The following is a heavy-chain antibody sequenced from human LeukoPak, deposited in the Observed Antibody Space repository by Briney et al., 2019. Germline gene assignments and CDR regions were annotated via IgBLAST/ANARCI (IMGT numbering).Heavy chain of an antibody. Sequence: PSETLSLTCTVSGGSISSSSYYWGWIRQPPGKGLEWIGRIYTSGSTNYNPSLKSRVTMSVDTSKNQFSLKLSSVTAADTAVYYCARVPHDIKGRAFDIWGQGTMVTVSS. V-gene: IGHV4-39*07. CDR2: IYTSGST. D-gene: IGHD3-9*01. CDR1: GGSISSSSYY. CDR3: ARVPHDIKGRAFDI. J-gene: IGHJ3*02.